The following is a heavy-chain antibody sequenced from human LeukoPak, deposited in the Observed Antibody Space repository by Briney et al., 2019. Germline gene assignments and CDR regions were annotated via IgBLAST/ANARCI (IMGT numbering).Heavy chain of an antibody. V-gene: IGHV3-23*01. D-gene: IGHD6-19*01. CDR2: ISGSGGST. CDR1: GFTFSSYA. CDR3: ARTGYSSGWYPFDY. Sequence: GGSLRLSCAASGFTFSSYAMSWVRQAPGKGLEWVSAISGSGGSTYYADSVKGRFTISRDNSKNTLYLQMNSLRAEDTAVYYCARTGYSSGWYPFDYWGQGTLVTVSS. J-gene: IGHJ4*02.